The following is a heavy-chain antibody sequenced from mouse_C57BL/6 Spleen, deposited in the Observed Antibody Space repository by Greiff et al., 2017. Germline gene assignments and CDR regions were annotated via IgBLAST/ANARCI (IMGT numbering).Heavy chain of an antibody. J-gene: IGHJ3*01. Sequence: QVQLQQPGAELVRPGSSVKLSCKASGYTFTSYWMHWVKQRPIQGLEWIGNIDPSDSETHYNQKFKDKATLTVDKSSSTAYMQLSSLTSEVSAVYYCARGIYGNYRFAYWGQGTLVTVSA. CDR3: ARGIYGNYRFAY. D-gene: IGHD2-1*01. CDR2: IDPSDSET. CDR1: GYTFTSYW. V-gene: IGHV1-52*01.